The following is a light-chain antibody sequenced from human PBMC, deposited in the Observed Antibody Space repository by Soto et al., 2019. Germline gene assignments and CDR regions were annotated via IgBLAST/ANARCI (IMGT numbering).Light chain of an antibody. J-gene: IGKJ2*01. CDR3: MPATNWPYT. V-gene: IGKV2-30*01. CDR1: QSLMYRDGNTY. Sequence: AVMTQSPLSLPVTLGQSASIACESSQSLMYRDGNTYLNWFHQRPGQSPRRLIYKVYNRDSGVPHRFSGSGSGTDFTLEISGVEAEDVGVSYCMPATNWPYTFGQGTTLEIK. CDR2: KVY.